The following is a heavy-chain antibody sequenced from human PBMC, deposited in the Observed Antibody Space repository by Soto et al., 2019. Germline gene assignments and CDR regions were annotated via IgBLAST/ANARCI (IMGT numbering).Heavy chain of an antibody. Sequence: SETLSLTCAVYGESFSGHIWTWIRQTPGKGLQWIGQINHSGSASYNPSLKSRVTISVHTSNSQFSLELSSVTAADTAVYYCARALFGGAHYGGGCYYFASGGRGPRATVPS. J-gene: IGHJ4*02. V-gene: IGHV4-34*01. D-gene: IGHD3-16*01. CDR2: INHSGSA. CDR1: GESFSGHI. CDR3: ARALFGGAHYGGGCYYFAS.